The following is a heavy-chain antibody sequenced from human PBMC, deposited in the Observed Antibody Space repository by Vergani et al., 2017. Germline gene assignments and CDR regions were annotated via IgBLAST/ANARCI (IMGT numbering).Heavy chain of an antibody. CDR3: GRGSDNYN. CDR2: IKNTGDST. Sequence: EVQLLQPEGAVVQPGGSLRLSCVASGFPFSSHAMSWVRQVHGQGLEWVSSIKNTGDSTHYADSVKGRFTISRDNSNNTLYLRVNSLGVEDTAVYYCGRGSDNYNWGQGTLVTVSS. D-gene: IGHD5-24*01. CDR1: GFPFSSHA. V-gene: IGHV3-23*01. J-gene: IGHJ4*02.